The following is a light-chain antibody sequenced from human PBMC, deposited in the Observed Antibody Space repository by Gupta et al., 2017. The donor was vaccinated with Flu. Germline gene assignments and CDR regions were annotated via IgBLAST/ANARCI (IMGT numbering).Light chain of an antibody. V-gene: IGLV7-43*01. CDR2: GAS. J-gene: IGLJ1*01. CDR3: LLYYGGAYV. Sequence: QTVVTQEPSLTVSPGGTATLTCASSTGAVNSGYNPNWIQQKPGQTPRALIFGASNKYSWTPARFSGSLLGGKAALTLSGVQPEDEAEYYCLLYYGGAYVFGTGTKVTVL. CDR1: TGAVNSGYN.